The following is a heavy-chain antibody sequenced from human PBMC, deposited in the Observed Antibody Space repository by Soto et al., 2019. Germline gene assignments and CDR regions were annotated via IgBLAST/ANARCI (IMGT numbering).Heavy chain of an antibody. J-gene: IGHJ5*02. D-gene: IGHD3-22*01. CDR2: ISAYNGNT. CDR3: ARYLGFTTYYYDSSGHTRWFDP. V-gene: IGHV1-18*01. Sequence: ASVKVSCKASGYTFTSYGISWVRQAPGQGLEWMGWISAYNGNTNYAQKLQGRVTMTTDTSTSTAYMELRSLRSDDTAVYYCARYLGFTTYYYDSSGHTRWFDPWGQGTLVTVSS. CDR1: GYTFTSYG.